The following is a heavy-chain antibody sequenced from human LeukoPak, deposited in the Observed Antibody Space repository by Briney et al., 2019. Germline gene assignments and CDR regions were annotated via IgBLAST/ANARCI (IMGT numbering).Heavy chain of an antibody. D-gene: IGHD3-16*01. J-gene: IGHJ6*03. CDR3: ARDGAPSLIDYYYYMDV. CDR2: IIPIFGTA. V-gene: IGHV1-69*05. CDR1: GGTFSSYA. Sequence: SVKVSCKASGGTFSSYAISWVRQAPGQRLEWMGGIIPIFGTANYAQKFQGRVTITTDESTSTAYMELSSLRSEDTAVYYCARDGAPSLIDYYYYMDVWGKGTTVTVSS.